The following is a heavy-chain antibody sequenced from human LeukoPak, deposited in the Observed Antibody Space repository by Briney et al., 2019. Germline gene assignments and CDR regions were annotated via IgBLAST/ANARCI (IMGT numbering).Heavy chain of an antibody. D-gene: IGHD3-16*01. CDR1: GYSFTNYW. CDR2: LYPGGDSDA. CDR3: ATSTGGAYFHY. Sequence: GESLKISCKGSGYSFTNYWIAWVRQMPGKGLEFMGMLYPGGDSDASYGPSFQGQVTISAGKSITTAYLQWSSLKASDTATYYCATSTGGAYFHYWGQGTLVTVSS. V-gene: IGHV5-51*01. J-gene: IGHJ4*02.